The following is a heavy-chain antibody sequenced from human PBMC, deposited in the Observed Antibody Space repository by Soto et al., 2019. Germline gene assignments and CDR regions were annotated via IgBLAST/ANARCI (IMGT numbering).Heavy chain of an antibody. D-gene: IGHD3-16*01. CDR1: GASITSGSYS. Sequence: SETLSLTCTVSGASITSGSYSWSWIRQAPGKGLEWIGNIHVTGYTAFSPSLKRRVTMSVDTSKNQFSLNVNSVTAADTAVYLCESGGALRQNGHVQLAFWGQGTLVTVSS. CDR3: ESGGALRQNGHVQLAF. J-gene: IGHJ4*02. V-gene: IGHV4-30-2*01. CDR2: IHVTGYT.